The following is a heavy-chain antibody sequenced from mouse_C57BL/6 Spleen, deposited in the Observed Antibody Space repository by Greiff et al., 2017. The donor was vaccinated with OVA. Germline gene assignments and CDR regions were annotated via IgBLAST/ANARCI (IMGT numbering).Heavy chain of an antibody. CDR2: IWRGGST. Sequence: QVQLQQSGPGLVQPSQSLSITCTVSGFSLTSYGVHWVRQSPGQGLEWMGVIWRGGSTDYNAAFMSSLSITRDNSKSQVFFKMNSLQADDTAIYYCAKEGTTGPAWFAYWGQGTLVTVSA. J-gene: IGHJ3*01. D-gene: IGHD1-1*01. CDR1: GFSLTSYG. CDR3: AKEGTTGPAWFAY. V-gene: IGHV2-5*01.